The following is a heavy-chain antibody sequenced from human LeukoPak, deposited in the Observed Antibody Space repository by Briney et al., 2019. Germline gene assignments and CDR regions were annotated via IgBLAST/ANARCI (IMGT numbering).Heavy chain of an antibody. CDR1: GYTFTSYG. CDR3: ASPSIPLGYCSSTSCYYYMDV. Sequence: SVKVSCKASGYTFTSYGICWVRQAPGQGLEWIGWISAYNGNTNYAQKLQGRVTMTTDTSTSTAYMELRSLRSDDTAVYYCASPSIPLGYCSSTSCYYYMDVWGKGTTVTVSS. D-gene: IGHD2-2*01. CDR2: ISAYNGNT. J-gene: IGHJ6*03. V-gene: IGHV1-18*01.